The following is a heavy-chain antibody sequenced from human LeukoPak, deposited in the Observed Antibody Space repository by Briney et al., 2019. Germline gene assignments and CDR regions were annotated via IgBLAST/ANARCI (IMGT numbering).Heavy chain of an antibody. CDR2: ISPNSGGT. D-gene: IGHD1-26*01. Sequence: ASVKASCKASGYTFTGYYINWVRQAPGQGLEWMGWISPNSGGTNYAQKFQGRVTMTRDTSINTAYMELSRLRSDDTAVYYCARDSGTYSFDYWGQGTLVTVSS. CDR3: ARDSGTYSFDY. CDR1: GYTFTGYY. J-gene: IGHJ4*02. V-gene: IGHV1-2*02.